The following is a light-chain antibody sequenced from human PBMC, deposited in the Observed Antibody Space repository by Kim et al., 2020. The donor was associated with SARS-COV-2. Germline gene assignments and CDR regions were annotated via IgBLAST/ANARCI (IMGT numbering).Light chain of an antibody. V-gene: IGLV3-1*01. Sequence: SVSPGQTASITCSGDKLGDKYACWYQQKPGQSPVLVIYRDSKRPSGIPERFSGSNSGNTATLIISGTQAMDEADYCCQAWVSSAYVFGSGTQVTVL. CDR2: RDS. CDR1: KLGDKY. CDR3: QAWVSSAYV. J-gene: IGLJ1*01.